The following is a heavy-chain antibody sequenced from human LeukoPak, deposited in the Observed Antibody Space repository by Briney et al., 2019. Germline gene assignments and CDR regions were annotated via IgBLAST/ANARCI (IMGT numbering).Heavy chain of an antibody. CDR1: GYTFTGYY. D-gene: IGHD1-20*01. J-gene: IGHJ3*02. CDR2: INPNSGAT. Sequence: GASVKVSCKASGYTFTGYYMHWVRQAPGQGLEWMGWINPNSGATNYAQKFQGWVTMTRDTSISTAYIELSRLRSDDTAVYYCARGGITGTTRGPTRLNDAFDIWGQGTMVTVSS. CDR3: ARGGITGTTRGPTRLNDAFDI. V-gene: IGHV1-2*04.